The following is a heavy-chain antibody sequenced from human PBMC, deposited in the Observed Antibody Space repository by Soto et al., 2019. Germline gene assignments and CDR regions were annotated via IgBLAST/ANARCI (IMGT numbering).Heavy chain of an antibody. CDR1: SGSISSSNW. J-gene: IGHJ3*02. D-gene: IGHD5-18*01. CDR2: IYHSGST. Sequence: SETLSLTCAVSSGSISSSNWWSWVRQPPGKGLEWIGEIYHSGSTNYNPSLKSRVTISVDKSKNQFSLKLSSVTAADTAVYYCARGESGYSHGYGGPALAFDIWGQGTMVTVSS. CDR3: ARGESGYSHGYGGPALAFDI. V-gene: IGHV4-4*02.